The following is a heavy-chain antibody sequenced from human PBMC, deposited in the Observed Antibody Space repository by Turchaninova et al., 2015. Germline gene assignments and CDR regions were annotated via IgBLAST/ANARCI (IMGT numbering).Heavy chain of an antibody. V-gene: IGHV4-34*01. J-gene: IGHJ4*02. CDR2: INHRRSN. Sequence: QVQLQQWGAGLLKPSETLSLTCAVYGGSFSGYYWSWIRQPPGKGLVWMGEINHRRSNNYNPSLKRRVTISVEASKNQFSLKLSSVTAADTAVYYCARRYSSSWPAAFDYWGQGTLVTVSS. CDR3: ARRYSSSWPAAFDY. CDR1: GGSFSGYY. D-gene: IGHD6-13*01.